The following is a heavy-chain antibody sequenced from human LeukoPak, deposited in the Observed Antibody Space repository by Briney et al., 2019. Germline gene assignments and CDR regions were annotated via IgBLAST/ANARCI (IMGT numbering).Heavy chain of an antibody. CDR1: GFTFSNFD. V-gene: IGHV3-13*01. CDR2: IGTAGDT. Sequence: TGGSLRLSCATSGFTFSNFDLHWVRQATGEGLEWVSAIGTAGDTYYPDSVKGRFTISRDNAKSSFYLQMNNLRVGDTAVYYCSRGGAPAGYAYDVWGHGTVVTVSS. CDR3: SRGGAPAGYAYDV. J-gene: IGHJ3*01. D-gene: IGHD6-13*01.